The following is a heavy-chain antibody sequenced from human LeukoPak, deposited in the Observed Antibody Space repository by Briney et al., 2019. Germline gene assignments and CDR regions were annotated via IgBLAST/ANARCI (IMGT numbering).Heavy chain of an antibody. Sequence: GESLKISCKGTGYSFSSYWIGWVRQMPGKGLEWMGIIYPHDSDTRYSPSFQGQVTMSADKSINTAYLQWSSLKASDTAMYYCARRFGRWAYYFDYWGQGTLVTVSS. CDR2: IYPHDSDT. CDR1: GYSFSSYW. V-gene: IGHV5-51*01. J-gene: IGHJ4*02. D-gene: IGHD3-10*01. CDR3: ARRFGRWAYYFDY.